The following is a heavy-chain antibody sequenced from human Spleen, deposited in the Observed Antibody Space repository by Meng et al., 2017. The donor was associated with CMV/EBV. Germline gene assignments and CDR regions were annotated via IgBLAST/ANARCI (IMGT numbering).Heavy chain of an antibody. V-gene: IGHV4-34*01. Sequence: SETLSLTCAVYGAVYGGSFSGYYWSWIRQPPGKGLEWIGEINHSGSTNYNPSLKSRVTISVDTSKNQFSLKLSSVTAADTAVHYCARVGYNWNLFDYWGQGTLVTVSS. CDR3: ARVGYNWNLFDY. CDR1: GGSFSGYY. CDR2: INHSGST. D-gene: IGHD1-20*01. J-gene: IGHJ4*02.